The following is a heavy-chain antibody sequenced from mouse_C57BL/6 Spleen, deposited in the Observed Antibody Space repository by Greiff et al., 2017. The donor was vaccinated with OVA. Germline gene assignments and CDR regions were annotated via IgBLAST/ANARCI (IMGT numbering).Heavy chain of an antibody. J-gene: IGHJ3*01. CDR3: ARETSFAY. CDR2: IDPSDSYT. Sequence: VQLQQSGAELVKPGASVKLSCKASGYTFTSYWMQWVQQRPGQGLEWIGEIDPSDSYTNYNQKFKGKATLTVDTSSSTAYMQLSSLTSEDSAVYYCARETSFAYWGQGTLVTVSA. V-gene: IGHV1-50*01. CDR1: GYTFTSYW.